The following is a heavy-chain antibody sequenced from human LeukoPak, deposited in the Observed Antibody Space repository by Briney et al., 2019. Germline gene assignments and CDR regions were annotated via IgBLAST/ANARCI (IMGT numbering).Heavy chain of an antibody. J-gene: IGHJ4*02. D-gene: IGHD5-18*01. V-gene: IGHV3-66*01. CDR1: GFTVNNNF. CDR2: IYSGGRT. CDR3: ARVYSYGYHFDY. Sequence: PGGSLRLSCAASGFTVNNNFMSWVRQAPGKGLEWVTVIYSGGRTYYADSVKGRFTISRDNSKNTLHLQMSSLRAEDTALYYCARVYSYGYHFDYWGQGTLVTVSS.